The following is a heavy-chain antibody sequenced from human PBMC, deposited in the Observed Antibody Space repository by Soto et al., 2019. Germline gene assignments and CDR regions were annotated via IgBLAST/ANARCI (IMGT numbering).Heavy chain of an antibody. J-gene: IGHJ4*02. Sequence: EVQLLESGGGLVQPGGYLRLYCAASGFTFSSYAMSWVRQAPGKGLEWVSAISGSGGSTYYTDSVKGRFTISRDNSKNTLYLQMNRLRAEDTAVYYCEKARSYYGNYPDWGQGTLVTVSS. CDR1: GFTFSSYA. CDR2: ISGSGGST. CDR3: EKARSYYGNYPD. V-gene: IGHV3-23*01. D-gene: IGHD4-17*01.